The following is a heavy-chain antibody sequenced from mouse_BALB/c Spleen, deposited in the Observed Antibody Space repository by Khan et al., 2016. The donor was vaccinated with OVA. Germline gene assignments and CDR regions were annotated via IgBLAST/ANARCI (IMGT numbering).Heavy chain of an antibody. CDR3: ARSNYDGSSLYAMDF. CDR2: IAPGSGSA. Sequence: DLVKPGASVKLSCKASGYTFTSYWINWIKQRPGQGLEWIGHIAPGSGSAYYNEMFKDKATLTVDTSSSTAYIQLSSLSSEDSAVYFCARSNYDGSSLYAMDFWGQGTSVTVSS. J-gene: IGHJ4*01. V-gene: IGHV1S41*01. D-gene: IGHD1-1*01. CDR1: GYTFTSYW.